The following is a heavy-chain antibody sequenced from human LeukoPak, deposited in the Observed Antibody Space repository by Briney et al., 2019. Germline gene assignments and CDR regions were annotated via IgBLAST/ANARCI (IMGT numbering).Heavy chain of an antibody. CDR2: IYTSGST. D-gene: IGHD3-9*01. Sequence: PSETLSLTCTVSGGSISSYYWSWIRQPAGKGLEWIGRIYTSGSTNYNPSLKSRVTMSVDTSKNQFSLKLSSVTAADTAVYYCAGDTYDILTGYYGRDAFDIWGQGTMVTVSS. CDR1: GGSISSYY. CDR3: AGDTYDILTGYYGRDAFDI. J-gene: IGHJ3*02. V-gene: IGHV4-4*07.